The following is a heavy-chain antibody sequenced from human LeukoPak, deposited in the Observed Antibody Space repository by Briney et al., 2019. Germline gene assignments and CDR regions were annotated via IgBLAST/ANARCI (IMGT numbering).Heavy chain of an antibody. Sequence: GASVKVSFTASGYTFTSYWIGWVRQMPGKGLEWMGVIYPGDSDTTYSPSFQGQVTISADKSISTAYLQWSSLKASDTAMYYCARRIHYDGSYYFGYWGQGTLVTVSS. CDR1: GYTFTSYW. D-gene: IGHD3-22*01. V-gene: IGHV5-51*01. CDR2: IYPGDSDT. CDR3: ARRIHYDGSYYFGY. J-gene: IGHJ4*02.